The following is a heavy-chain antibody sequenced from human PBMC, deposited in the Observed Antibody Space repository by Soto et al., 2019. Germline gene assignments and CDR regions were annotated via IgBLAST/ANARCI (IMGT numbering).Heavy chain of an antibody. J-gene: IGHJ4*02. CDR1: GFSLTTGGVA. D-gene: IGHD1-1*01. CDR2: IYGNDDA. CDR3: AHSQLSLFDY. V-gene: IGHV2-5*01. Sequence: SGPTLVNATQTLTVTCTFSGFSLTTGGVAVGWIRQPPGKALEWLALIYGNDDARYSPSLKSRLTITKDTSKNQVVLTLSNMDPVDTAIYYCAHSQLSLFDYRGQGSLVIVSS.